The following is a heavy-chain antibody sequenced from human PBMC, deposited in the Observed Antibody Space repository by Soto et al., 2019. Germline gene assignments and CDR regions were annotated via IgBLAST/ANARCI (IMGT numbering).Heavy chain of an antibody. D-gene: IGHD6-19*01. V-gene: IGHV4-34*01. CDR3: ARRPHHHYSSGFLNMDV. CDR2: INHSGST. Sequence: SETLSLTCAVYGGSFSGYYWSWIRQPPGKGLEWIGEINHSGSTNYNPSLKSRVTISVDTSKNQFSLKLSSVTAADTAVYYCARRPHHHYSSGFLNMDVWGKGTTVTVSS. J-gene: IGHJ6*03. CDR1: GGSFSGYY.